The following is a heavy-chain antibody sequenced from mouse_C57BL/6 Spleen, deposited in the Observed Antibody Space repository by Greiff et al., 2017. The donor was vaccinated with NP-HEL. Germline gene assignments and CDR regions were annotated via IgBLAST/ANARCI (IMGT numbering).Heavy chain of an antibody. J-gene: IGHJ2*01. D-gene: IGHD1-1*01. CDR3: ERMGYYYGIDY. Sequence: EVQLVESGGGLVKPGGSLKLSCAASGFTFSDYGMHWVRQAPEKGLEWVAYISRGSSTIYYADTVKGRFTISRDNAKNTLFLQMTSLRSEDTAMYYCERMGYYYGIDYWGQGTTLTVSS. V-gene: IGHV5-17*01. CDR2: ISRGSSTI. CDR1: GFTFSDYG.